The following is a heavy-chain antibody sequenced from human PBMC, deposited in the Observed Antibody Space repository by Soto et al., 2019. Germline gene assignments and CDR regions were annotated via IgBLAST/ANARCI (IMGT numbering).Heavy chain of an antibody. J-gene: IGHJ4*02. V-gene: IGHV3-20*04. CDR1: GFTFDDYG. CDR2: INWNGDSI. D-gene: IGHD3-22*01. Sequence: EVQLVESGGGAVRPGGSLRLACEVSGFTFDDYGMNWVRQAPGKGLEWVSGINWNGDSIGYADSVKGRFTISRDNAKNSLCLQMNSLRLEDTAWYSCASLFSDGSVYYLQPVDYWGQGTLVTVSS. CDR3: ASLFSDGSVYYLQPVDY.